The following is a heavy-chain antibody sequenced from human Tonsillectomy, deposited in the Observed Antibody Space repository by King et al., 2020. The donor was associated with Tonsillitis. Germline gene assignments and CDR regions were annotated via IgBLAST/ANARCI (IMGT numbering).Heavy chain of an antibody. J-gene: IGHJ6*02. D-gene: IGHD4-17*01. CDR1: GFTFDDYA. CDR2: ISWNSGSI. V-gene: IGHV3-9*01. CDR3: AKAPYGDYANGMDV. Sequence: VQLVESGGGLVQPGRSLRLSCAASGFTFDDYAMHWVRQAPGKGLEWVSGISWNSGSIGYADSVKGRITISRDNAKNSLYLQMNSLRAEDTALYYCAKAPYGDYANGMDVWGQGTTVTVSS.